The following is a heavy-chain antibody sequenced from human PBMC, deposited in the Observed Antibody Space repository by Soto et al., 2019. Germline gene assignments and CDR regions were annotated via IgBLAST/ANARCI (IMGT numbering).Heavy chain of an antibody. V-gene: IGHV3-7*01. Sequence: EVQLVESGGGLVQPGGSLRLSCAASGFTFSSYWMSWVRQAPGKGLEWVANIKQDGSEKYYVDSVKGRFTISRDNAKNSLYLQMNSLRAEDTAVYYCARGEVGDYCSGGSCPLTWGRYFDLWGRGTLVTVSS. J-gene: IGHJ2*01. D-gene: IGHD2-15*01. CDR3: ARGEVGDYCSGGSCPLTWGRYFDL. CDR1: GFTFSSYW. CDR2: IKQDGSEK.